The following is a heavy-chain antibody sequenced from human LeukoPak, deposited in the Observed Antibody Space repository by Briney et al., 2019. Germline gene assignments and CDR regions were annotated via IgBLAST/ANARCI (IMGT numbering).Heavy chain of an antibody. CDR1: GGSISSYY. J-gene: IGHJ4*02. CDR3: ARLSGYSSGHYYSDY. D-gene: IGHD3-22*01. CDR2: IYYRGST. V-gene: IGHV4-59*01. Sequence: SETLSLTCTVSGGSISSYYWSWIRQPPGKGLEWIGYIYYRGSTNYNPSLKSRVTISVDTSKNQFSLKLSSVTAADTAVYYCARLSGYSSGHYYSDYWGQGTLVTVSS.